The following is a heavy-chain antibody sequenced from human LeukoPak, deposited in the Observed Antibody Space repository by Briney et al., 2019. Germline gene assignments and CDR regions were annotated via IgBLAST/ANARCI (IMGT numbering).Heavy chain of an antibody. Sequence: PGGSLRLSCETSGFIFSNCWMTWVRQAPGKGLEWVVNIKTDASGKYYADSVKGRFTISRDNAKNSLYLQMNSLRAEDTAVYYCATYSTRNAREFQSWGQGTLVTVSS. D-gene: IGHD4-11*01. V-gene: IGHV3-7*01. CDR3: ATYSTRNAREFQS. J-gene: IGHJ1*01. CDR1: GFIFSNCW. CDR2: IKTDASGK.